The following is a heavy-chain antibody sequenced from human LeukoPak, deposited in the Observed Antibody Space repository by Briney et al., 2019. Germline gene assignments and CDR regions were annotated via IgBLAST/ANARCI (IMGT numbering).Heavy chain of an antibody. D-gene: IGHD3-10*01. V-gene: IGHV4-61*09. CDR3: ARGGGEFNWLDP. CDR1: GGSISSGSYY. CDR2: IYTSGST. Sequence: PSQTLSLTCTVSGGSISSGSYYWTWIRQPAGKGLEWIGHIYTSGSTNYSPSLESRVTISLDTSNNQFSLKLSSVTAADTAVYYCARGGGEFNWLDPWGQGTLVTVSS. J-gene: IGHJ5*02.